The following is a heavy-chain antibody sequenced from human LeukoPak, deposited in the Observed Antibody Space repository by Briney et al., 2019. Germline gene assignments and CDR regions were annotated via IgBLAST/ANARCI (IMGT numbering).Heavy chain of an antibody. J-gene: IGHJ3*02. CDR3: ARDRDSSGFDAFDI. Sequence: SEALSLTCAVYGGSFSGYYWSWIRQPPGKGLEWIGEINHSGSTNYNPSLKSRVTISVDTSKNQFSLKLSSVTAADTAMYYCARDRDSSGFDAFDIWGQGTMVTVSS. D-gene: IGHD3-22*01. CDR1: GGSFSGYY. CDR2: INHSGST. V-gene: IGHV4-34*01.